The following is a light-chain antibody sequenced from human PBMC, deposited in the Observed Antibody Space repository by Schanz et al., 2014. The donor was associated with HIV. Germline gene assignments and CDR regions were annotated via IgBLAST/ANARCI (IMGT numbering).Light chain of an antibody. J-gene: IGLJ3*02. CDR1: NIGSHS. CDR2: YDD. CDR3: AGWDDGLNGWV. V-gene: IGLV3-21*04. Sequence: SYELTQPPSVSVAPGKTARITCGGNNIGSHSVHWYQQKPGQAPVLVIYYDDDRPSGVPDRFSGSKSGTSASLAISGLRSEDEADYYCAGWDDGLNGWVFGGGTKLTVL.